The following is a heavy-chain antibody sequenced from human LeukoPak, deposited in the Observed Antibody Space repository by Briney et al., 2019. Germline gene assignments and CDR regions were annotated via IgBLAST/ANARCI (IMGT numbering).Heavy chain of an antibody. V-gene: IGHV1-2*02. CDR3: ARGKSGYSP. CDR1: GYTFTENY. D-gene: IGHD3-22*01. J-gene: IGHJ4*02. Sequence: GASVKVSCKVSGYTFTENYLHWVRQAPGQGLEWMGLINPHTGAANYTERFQGRVTLTRDTSSSTAYMHLTSLRSDDTATYYCARGKSGYSPWGQGTPVTVSS. CDR2: INPHTGAA.